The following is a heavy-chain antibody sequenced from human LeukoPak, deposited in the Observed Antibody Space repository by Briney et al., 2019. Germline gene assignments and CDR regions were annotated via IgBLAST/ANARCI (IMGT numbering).Heavy chain of an antibody. Sequence: GGSLRLSCAPSAFSFSTYSMNWVRQAPGKGLEWVSSISSSSNYIYYADSVKGRFTISRDNAKNSLYLQMNSLRADDTAVYYCARVGYCSGGSCYSLNWFDPWGQGTLVTVSS. CDR3: ARVGYCSGGSCYSLNWFDP. V-gene: IGHV3-21*01. J-gene: IGHJ5*02. D-gene: IGHD2-15*01. CDR1: AFSFSTYS. CDR2: ISSSSNYI.